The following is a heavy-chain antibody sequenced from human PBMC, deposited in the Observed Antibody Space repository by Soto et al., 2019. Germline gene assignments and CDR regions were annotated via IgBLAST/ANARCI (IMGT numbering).Heavy chain of an antibody. Sequence: PGESLKISCKTSGISFINYWIGWGRQMPGKGLEWMGIIYLGDSETRYSPSFQGQVTMSADKSIRTAYLKWSSLKASDTAVYYCARDDEGGSYCDLGHWGQGTLVTISS. D-gene: IGHD3-10*01. CDR3: ARDDEGGSYCDLGH. V-gene: IGHV5-51*01. J-gene: IGHJ4*02. CDR2: IYLGDSET. CDR1: GISFINYW.